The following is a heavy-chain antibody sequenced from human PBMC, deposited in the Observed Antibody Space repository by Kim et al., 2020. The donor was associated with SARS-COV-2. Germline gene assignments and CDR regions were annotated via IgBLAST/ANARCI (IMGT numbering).Heavy chain of an antibody. V-gene: IGHV1-2*02. CDR2: INPNSGGT. D-gene: IGHD3-10*01. CDR1: GYTFTGYY. CDR3: AREGDFQLVPRPFDY. Sequence: ASVKVSCKASGYTFTGYYMHWVRQAPGQGLEWMGWINPNSGGTNYAQKFQGRVTMTRDTSISTAYMELSRLRSDDTAVYYCAREGDFQLVPRPFDYWGQGTLVTVSS. J-gene: IGHJ4*02.